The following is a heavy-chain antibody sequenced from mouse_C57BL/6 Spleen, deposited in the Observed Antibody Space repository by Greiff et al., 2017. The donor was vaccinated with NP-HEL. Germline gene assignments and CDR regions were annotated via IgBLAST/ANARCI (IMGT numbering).Heavy chain of an antibody. CDR2: INPYNGGT. CDR1: GYTFTDYY. CDR3: ARGETAQATDARDY. D-gene: IGHD3-2*02. Sequence: EVQLQQSGPVLVKPGASVKMSCKASGYTFTDYYMNWVKQSHGKSLEWIGVINPYNGGTSYNQKFKGKATLTVDKSSSTAYMELNSLTSEDSAVYYCARGETAQATDARDYWGQGTSVTVSS. J-gene: IGHJ4*01. V-gene: IGHV1-19*01.